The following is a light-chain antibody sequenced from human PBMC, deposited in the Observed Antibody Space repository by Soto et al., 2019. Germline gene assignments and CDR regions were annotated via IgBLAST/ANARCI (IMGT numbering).Light chain of an antibody. CDR1: TGAVTSGYY. CDR2: STS. V-gene: IGLV7-43*01. Sequence: QTVVTQEPSLTVSPGGTVTLTCASSTGAVTSGYYPNWFQQKPGQAPRALIYSTSNKDSWTPARFSGSLLGGKAALTLSGVQPEDEAEYYCLLYYGGAYVVFGGGTKLTVL. J-gene: IGLJ2*01. CDR3: LLYYGGAYVV.